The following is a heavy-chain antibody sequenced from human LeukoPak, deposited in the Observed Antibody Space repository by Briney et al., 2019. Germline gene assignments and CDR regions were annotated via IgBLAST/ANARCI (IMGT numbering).Heavy chain of an antibody. CDR2: IYHSGNT. V-gene: IGHV4-59*12. Sequence: PSETLSLTCTVSGGSISSYYWSWIRQPPGKGLEWIGYIYHSGNTNYNPSLKSRVTISVDTSKNQFSLKLSSVTAADTAVYYCARDPRPGYCSSTSCPSYYYGMDVWGQGTTVTVS. J-gene: IGHJ6*02. CDR3: ARDPRPGYCSSTSCPSYYYGMDV. CDR1: GGSISSYY. D-gene: IGHD2-2*01.